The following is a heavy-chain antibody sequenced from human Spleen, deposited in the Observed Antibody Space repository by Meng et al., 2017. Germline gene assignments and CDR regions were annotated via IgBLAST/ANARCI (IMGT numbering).Heavy chain of an antibody. J-gene: IGHJ4*02. Sequence: QVQSPQWGAGLLKPSETLSLTCAVYGGSFSGYYWSWIRQPPGKGLEWIGEINHSGSTNYNPSLKSRATISVDTSQNNLSLKLSSVTAADSAVYYCARGPTTMAHDFDYWGQGTLVTVSS. CDR2: INHSGST. CDR3: ARGPTTMAHDFDY. V-gene: IGHV4-34*01. D-gene: IGHD4-11*01. CDR1: GGSFSGYY.